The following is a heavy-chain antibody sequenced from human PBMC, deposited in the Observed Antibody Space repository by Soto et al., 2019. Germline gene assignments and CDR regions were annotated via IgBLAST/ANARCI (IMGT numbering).Heavy chain of an antibody. CDR1: GFTFSSYA. Sequence: ILSCAASGFTFSSYAMHWVRQAPGKGLEWVAVISYDGSNKYYADSVKGRFTISRDNSKNTLYLQMNSLRAEDTAVYYCARGAVGSEWPIWRRDYYYYGMDVWGQGTTVTVSS. J-gene: IGHJ6*02. D-gene: IGHD3-3*01. CDR3: ARGAVGSEWPIWRRDYYYYGMDV. V-gene: IGHV3-30-3*01. CDR2: ISYDGSNK.